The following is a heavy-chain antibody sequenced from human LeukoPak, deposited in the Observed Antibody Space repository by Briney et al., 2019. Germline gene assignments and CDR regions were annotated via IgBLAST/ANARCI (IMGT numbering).Heavy chain of an antibody. J-gene: IGHJ4*02. Sequence: PGGSLRLSCAASGLTFSRYAMHWVREAPGKGLEWVSVITYDGNIKHYADSVKGRFTISRDNSKSTLYLQMNSLTAEDTAVYYCARDISGGGYDYWGQGALVTVSS. CDR1: GLTFSRYA. CDR2: ITYDGNIK. D-gene: IGHD5-12*01. V-gene: IGHV3-30-3*01. CDR3: ARDISGGGYDY.